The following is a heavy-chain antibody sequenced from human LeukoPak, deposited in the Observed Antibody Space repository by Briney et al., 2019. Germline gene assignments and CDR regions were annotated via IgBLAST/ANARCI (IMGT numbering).Heavy chain of an antibody. Sequence: SETLSLTCTVSGAPNSSYYWSWIRQPAGKGLEWIGRIYTSGSTNYNPSLKSRVTISVDKSKNQLSLKLSSVTAADTAVYYCARGPVDTTYLGFDYWGQGTLVTVSS. CDR1: GAPNSSYY. CDR3: ARGPVDTTYLGFDY. D-gene: IGHD5-18*01. J-gene: IGHJ4*02. CDR2: IYTSGST. V-gene: IGHV4-4*07.